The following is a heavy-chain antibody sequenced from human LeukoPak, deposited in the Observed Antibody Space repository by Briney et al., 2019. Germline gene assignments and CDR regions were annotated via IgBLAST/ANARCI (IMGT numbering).Heavy chain of an antibody. D-gene: IGHD3-3*01. J-gene: IGHJ4*02. CDR3: ARGRWVFWSGYYTGWGFDY. V-gene: IGHV4-34*01. Sequence: SETLSLTCAVYGGSFSGYYWSWIRQPPGKGLEWIGEINHSGSTNYNPSLKSRVTISVDTSKNQFSLKLSSVTAADTAVYYCARGRWVFWSGYYTGWGFDYWGQGTLVTVSS. CDR2: INHSGST. CDR1: GGSFSGYY.